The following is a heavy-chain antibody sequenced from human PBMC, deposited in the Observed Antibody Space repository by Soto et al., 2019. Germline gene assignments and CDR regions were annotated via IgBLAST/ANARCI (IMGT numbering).Heavy chain of an antibody. CDR1: GGSISSYY. V-gene: IGHV4-59*01. J-gene: IGHJ3*02. CDR3: ARSRWENYYDSGTYHRRMGAFDI. D-gene: IGHD3-10*01. CDR2: IYYSGST. Sequence: QVQLQESGPGLVKPSETLSLTCTVSGGSISSYYWSWIRQPPGKGLEWIGDIYYSGSTTYNPSLKSRIIISVDMSTNQFSLKLSSVTAADTAVYYCARSRWENYYDSGTYHRRMGAFDIWGQGTMVTVSS.